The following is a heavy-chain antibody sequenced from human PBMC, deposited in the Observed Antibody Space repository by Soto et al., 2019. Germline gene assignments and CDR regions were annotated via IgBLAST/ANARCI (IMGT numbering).Heavy chain of an antibody. CDR1: GFTFSSYG. CDR2: ISYDGSNK. Sequence: LRLSFAASGFTFSSYGMHWVRQAPGKGLEWVAVISYDGSNKYYADSVKGRFTISRDNSKNTLYLQMNSLRAEDTAVYYCAKDHTTRIAVDWFDPWGQGTLVTVSS. D-gene: IGHD6-19*01. CDR3: AKDHTTRIAVDWFDP. V-gene: IGHV3-30*18. J-gene: IGHJ5*02.